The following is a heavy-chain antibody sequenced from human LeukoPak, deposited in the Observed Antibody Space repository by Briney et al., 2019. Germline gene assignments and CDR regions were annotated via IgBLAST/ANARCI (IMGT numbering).Heavy chain of an antibody. J-gene: IGHJ4*02. D-gene: IGHD3-22*01. CDR2: ISGSGGST. CDR3: AKDSAYDSSGYFGPDY. Sequence: GGSLRLSCAASGFTFSSYAMSWVRQAPGKGLGWVSAISGSGGSTYYADSVKGRFTISRDNSKNTLYLQMNSLRAEDTAVYYCAKDSAYDSSGYFGPDYWGQGTLVTVSS. V-gene: IGHV3-23*01. CDR1: GFTFSSYA.